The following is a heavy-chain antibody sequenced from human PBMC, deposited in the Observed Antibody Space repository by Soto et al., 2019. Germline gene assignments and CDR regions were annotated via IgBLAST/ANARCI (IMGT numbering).Heavy chain of an antibody. V-gene: IGHV6-1*01. Sequence: SQTLSLTCAISGDSVSSNSAAWNWIRQSPSRGLEWLGSTSYRSKWYNNYPVSVKSRITINPDTSKNQFSVQLKSVTPEDTAVYYCARAGLELPSNGFDPWGQGALVTVPS. D-gene: IGHD1-7*01. CDR2: TSYRSKWYN. J-gene: IGHJ5*02. CDR1: GDSVSSNSAA. CDR3: ARAGLELPSNGFDP.